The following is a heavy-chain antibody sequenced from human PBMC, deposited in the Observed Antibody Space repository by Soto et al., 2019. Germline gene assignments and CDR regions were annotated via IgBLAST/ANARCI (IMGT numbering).Heavy chain of an antibody. V-gene: IGHV4-4*07. D-gene: IGHD3-16*02. CDR2: IYTSGSI. Sequence: QVQLQESGPGLVKPSETLSLTCSVSGGSISSFSWSWIRQPAGKGLEWIGQIYTSGSIKYNPSLKSRVTMPLDTSKNQFSLKRSSVTAADTAMYFCARSFYRDSLDFWGQGTIVTVSS. CDR3: ARSFYRDSLDF. CDR1: GGSISSFS. J-gene: IGHJ3*01.